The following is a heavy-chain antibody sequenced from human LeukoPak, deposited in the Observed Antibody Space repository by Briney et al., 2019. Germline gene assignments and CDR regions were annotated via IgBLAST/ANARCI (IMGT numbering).Heavy chain of an antibody. D-gene: IGHD3-22*01. CDR1: GGSISSYY. J-gene: IGHJ3*02. Sequence: SETRSLTCTVSGGSISSYYWSWIRQPPGKGLEWIGYVYYSGSTNYNPSLKSRVTISVDTSKNQFSLKLSSVTAADTAVYYCARAPPYYYDSSGYPLGAFDIWGQGTMVTVSS. CDR2: VYYSGST. CDR3: ARAPPYYYDSSGYPLGAFDI. V-gene: IGHV4-59*01.